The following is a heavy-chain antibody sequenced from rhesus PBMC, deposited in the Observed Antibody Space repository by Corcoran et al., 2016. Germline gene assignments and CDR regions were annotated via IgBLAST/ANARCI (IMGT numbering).Heavy chain of an antibody. CDR2: INPYNGNT. CDR1: GYTFTDYY. D-gene: IGHD2-15*01. J-gene: IGHJ2*01. Sequence: QVQLVQSGAEVKKPGSSVKVSCKASGYTFTDYYMHWVRQAPRQGLEWMGWINPYNGNTKYAQKFQGRVTMARDTLTSTAYMELSSLSSEDTAVYYCARLRYCSSTYCSEFDLWGPGTPITISS. CDR3: ARLRYCSSTYCSEFDL. V-gene: IGHV1S2*01.